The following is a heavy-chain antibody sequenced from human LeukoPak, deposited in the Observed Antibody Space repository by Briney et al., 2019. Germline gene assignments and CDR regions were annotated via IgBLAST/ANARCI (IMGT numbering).Heavy chain of an antibody. CDR2: ISAYNGNT. CDR1: GYTFTSYG. Sequence: ASVKVSCKASGYTFTSYGISWVRQAPGQGLEWMGWISAYNGNTNYAQKLQGRVTTTTDTSTSTAYMELRGLRSDDTAVYYCARDSIVGAKEFDYWGQGTLVTVSS. CDR3: ARDSIVGAKEFDY. V-gene: IGHV1-18*01. J-gene: IGHJ4*02. D-gene: IGHD1-26*01.